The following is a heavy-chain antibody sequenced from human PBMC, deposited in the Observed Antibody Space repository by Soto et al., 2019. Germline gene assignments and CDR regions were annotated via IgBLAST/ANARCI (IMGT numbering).Heavy chain of an antibody. CDR2: ITYDGSNK. D-gene: IGHD6-19*01. CDR1: GFTFSSYG. CDR3: ATDQYSSGPSYFDY. Sequence: PGGSLRLSCAASGFTFSSYGIHWVRQAPGKGLEWVAFITYDGSNKYYAESVTGRFTISRDNFKNSLYLQMNSLRAEDTAVYYCATDQYSSGPSYFDYWGQGTLVTVSS. V-gene: IGHV3-30*03. J-gene: IGHJ4*02.